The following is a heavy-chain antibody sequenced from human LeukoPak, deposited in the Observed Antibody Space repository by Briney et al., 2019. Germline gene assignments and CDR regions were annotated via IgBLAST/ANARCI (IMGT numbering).Heavy chain of an antibody. CDR1: GYSFATYW. CDR2: IYPGDSDT. V-gene: IGHV5-51*01. J-gene: IGHJ5*02. D-gene: IGHD3-22*01. CDR3: ARLGGENYYDSSGYYYAWLDP. Sequence: GESLTISCRGSGYSFATYWIGWVRQMPGKGLEWTAVIYPGDSDTRYSPSFQGQVTISADKSINTAYLQWSSLKASDSAMYYCARLGGENYYDSSGYYYAWLDPWGQGTLVTVSS.